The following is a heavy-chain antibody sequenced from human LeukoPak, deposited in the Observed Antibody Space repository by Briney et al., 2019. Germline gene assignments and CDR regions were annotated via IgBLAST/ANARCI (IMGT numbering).Heavy chain of an antibody. D-gene: IGHD3-16*01. CDR2: IKQDGSEK. CDR3: ARDGGTDWYDP. V-gene: IGHV3-7*01. CDR1: EFTISGYW. Sequence: GGSLRLSCVASEFTISGYWMTWVRQAPGKGLEWVANIKQDGSEKTYVVSVKGRFTISRDNVKNSIFLQMNSLRVEDTAMYYCARDGGTDWYDPWGQGTLVSVSS. J-gene: IGHJ5*02.